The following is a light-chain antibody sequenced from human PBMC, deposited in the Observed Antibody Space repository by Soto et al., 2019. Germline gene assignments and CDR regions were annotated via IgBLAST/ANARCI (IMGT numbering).Light chain of an antibody. CDR2: EVS. CDR3: SSYTSSSTVV. V-gene: IGLV2-14*01. J-gene: IGLJ2*01. Sequence: QSALTQPASVSGSPGQSITISCTGTSSDVGGYNYVSWYQQHPGKAPKLMIYEVSNRPSGVSNRFSGSKSGNMASLTISGLQAEDEADYSCSSYTSSSTVVFGGGTKLTVL. CDR1: SSDVGGYNY.